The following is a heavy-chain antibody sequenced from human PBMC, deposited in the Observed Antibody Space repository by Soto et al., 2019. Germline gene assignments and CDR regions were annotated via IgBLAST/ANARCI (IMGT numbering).Heavy chain of an antibody. D-gene: IGHD3-22*01. CDR1: GGSISSYY. J-gene: IGHJ6*02. Sequence: QVQLQESGPGLVKPSETLSLTCTVSGGSISSYYWSWIRQPPGKGLGWIGYINFRGTTNHNPSLSRRVTISFDTSKIQCPLNMSSVTAADTAVYYCARQPDYFDSSGVYDGLDVWGQGTTVTVSS. CDR3: ARQPDYFDSSGVYDGLDV. V-gene: IGHV4-59*08. CDR2: INFRGTT.